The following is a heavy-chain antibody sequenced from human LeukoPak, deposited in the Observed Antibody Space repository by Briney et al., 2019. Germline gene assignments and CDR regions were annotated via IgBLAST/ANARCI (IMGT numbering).Heavy chain of an antibody. Sequence: SGGSLRLSCAASGLTFSSYSMIWVRQAPGKGLEWVSSISSSSSYIYYADSVKGRFTISKDNAKNSLYLQMNSLGAEDTAVYYCARGPLGRMATTLVDYYFDYWGQGTLVTVSS. CDR1: GLTFSSYS. D-gene: IGHD5-24*01. J-gene: IGHJ4*02. V-gene: IGHV3-21*01. CDR3: ARGPLGRMATTLVDYYFDY. CDR2: ISSSSSYI.